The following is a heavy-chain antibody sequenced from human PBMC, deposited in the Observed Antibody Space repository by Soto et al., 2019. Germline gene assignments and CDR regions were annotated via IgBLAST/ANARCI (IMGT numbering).Heavy chain of an antibody. V-gene: IGHV1-69*01. D-gene: IGHD2-8*01. Sequence: QVLLVQSGAEMKQPGSSVSVSCKASGDSFTNYAFTWVRQAPGQGPEWLGGIILALGTPHYSQRFQGRLTXXXXXXXSXXXMELGSLRLDDTAVYYCGRYCTNTKCRGGYYLDLWGQGTLLTVSS. J-gene: IGHJ5*02. CDR3: GRYCTNTKCRGGYYLDL. CDR1: GDSFTNYA. CDR2: IILALGTP.